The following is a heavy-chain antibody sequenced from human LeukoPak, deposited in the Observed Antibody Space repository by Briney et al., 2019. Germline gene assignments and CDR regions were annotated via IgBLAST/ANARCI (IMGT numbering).Heavy chain of an antibody. Sequence: PSETLSLTCRVSGASVSSDGYWWSWIRQQPGKGLEWIGYIHYSGTTHYNPSLKSRTTISVDTSKNQFSLNLNSVTAADTAVYYCATYDSSGYKFDYWGQGTLVTVSS. CDR3: ATYDSSGYKFDY. V-gene: IGHV4-31*03. D-gene: IGHD3-22*01. CDR2: IHYSGTT. CDR1: GASVSSDGYW. J-gene: IGHJ4*02.